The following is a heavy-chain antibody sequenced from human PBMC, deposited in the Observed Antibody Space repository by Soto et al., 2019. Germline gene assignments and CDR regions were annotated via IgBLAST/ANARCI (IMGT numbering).Heavy chain of an antibody. CDR1: GSTFNRCG. CDR3: ARDYYYGSGSRLDP. V-gene: IGHV1-69*01. CDR2: IIPIFGTA. Sequence: NAYGSTFNRCGSSSVKKELGQGLEWMGWIIPIFGTANYAQKFQGRVTITADESTSTAYMELSSLRSEDTAVYYCARDYYYGSGSRLDPWGQGTLVTVPQ. J-gene: IGHJ5*02. D-gene: IGHD3-10*01.